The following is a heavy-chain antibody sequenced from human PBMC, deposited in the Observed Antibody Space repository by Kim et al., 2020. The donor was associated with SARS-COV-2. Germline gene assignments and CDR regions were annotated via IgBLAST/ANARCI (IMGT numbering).Heavy chain of an antibody. V-gene: IGHV2-5*02. J-gene: IGHJ6*02. CDR1: GFSLSTSGVG. Sequence: SGPTLVKPTQTLTLTCTFSGFSLSTSGVGVGWIRHPTVHESQGLASMYWDDDKRYSPSLKSRLTITKDTSKNQVVLTMTNMDPVDTATYYCAHLGDSSGYYNDGMDVWGQGTTVTVSS. CDR3: AHLGDSSGYYNDGMDV. D-gene: IGHD3-22*01. CDR2: MYWDDDK.